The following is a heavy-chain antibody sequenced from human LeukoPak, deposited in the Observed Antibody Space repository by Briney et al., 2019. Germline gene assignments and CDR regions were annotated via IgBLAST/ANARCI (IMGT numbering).Heavy chain of an antibody. J-gene: IGHJ6*03. CDR2: INHSGST. D-gene: IGHD2-15*01. V-gene: IGHV4-34*01. CDR1: GGSFSGYY. Sequence: SETLSLTCAVYGGSFSGYYWSWIRQPPGKGLEWIGEINHSGSTNYTPSLKSRVTISVDTSKNQFSLQLSSVTAADTAAYYCARVGEYCSGGSCYSPEVYYYMDVWGKGTTVTVS. CDR3: ARVGEYCSGGSCYSPEVYYYMDV.